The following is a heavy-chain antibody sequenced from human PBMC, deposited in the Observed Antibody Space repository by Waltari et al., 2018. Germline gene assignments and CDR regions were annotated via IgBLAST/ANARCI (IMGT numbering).Heavy chain of an antibody. CDR1: GGSLRSRSYY. J-gene: IGHJ3*02. CDR2: IYYSGST. V-gene: IGHV4-39*07. CDR3: ARDYHKIPNDAFDI. D-gene: IGHD2-2*01. Sequence: QLQLQESGPGLVKPSATLPLTCPVPGGSLRSRSYYWAWIRPPPGKGLEWIGSIYYSGSTYYNPSLKSRVTISVDTSKNQFSLKLSSVTAADTAVYYCARDYHKIPNDAFDIWGQGTMVTVSS.